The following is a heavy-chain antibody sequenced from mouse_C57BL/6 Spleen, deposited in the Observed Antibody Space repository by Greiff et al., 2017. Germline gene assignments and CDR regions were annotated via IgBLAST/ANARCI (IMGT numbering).Heavy chain of an antibody. CDR2: ISYSGST. Sequence: DVQLQESGPGMVKPSQSLSLTCTVTGYSITSGYDWHWIRHFPGNKLEWMGYISYSGSTNYNPSLKSRISITHDTSKNHFFLKLNSVTTEDTATYYCARAAGYYAMDYWGQGTSVTVSS. CDR3: ARAAGYYAMDY. D-gene: IGHD3-1*01. V-gene: IGHV3-1*01. J-gene: IGHJ4*01. CDR1: GYSITSGYD.